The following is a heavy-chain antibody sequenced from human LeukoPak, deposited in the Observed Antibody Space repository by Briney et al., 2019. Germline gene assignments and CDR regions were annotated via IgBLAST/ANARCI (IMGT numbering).Heavy chain of an antibody. D-gene: IGHD3-22*01. Sequence: GGSLRLSCAASRFTFTNFAMNWVRQAPGKGLEWVSTISGSGGSPNYADSVKGRFTISRDNSRNTVSLQMNSLRAENTAIYYCARGHIESGGYYYFDYWGQGTLVTVPS. CDR3: ARGHIESGGYYYFDY. CDR2: ISGSGGSP. J-gene: IGHJ4*02. V-gene: IGHV3-23*01. CDR1: RFTFTNFA.